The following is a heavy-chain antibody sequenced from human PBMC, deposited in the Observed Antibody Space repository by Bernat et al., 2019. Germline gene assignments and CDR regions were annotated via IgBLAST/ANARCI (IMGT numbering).Heavy chain of an antibody. Sequence: QVQLVESGGGVVQPGRSLRLSCAASGFTFSHYGMHWVRQAPGKGLAWVAVISYDGSNKYYADSVKGRFTISRDNSKNTLYLQMNSLGPADTAVYCCAKVPRICGLFIRWYMDVWGKGTTVTVSS. CDR3: AKVPRICGLFIRWYMDV. V-gene: IGHV3-30*18. CDR2: ISYDGSNK. D-gene: IGHD3/OR15-3a*01. CDR1: GFTFSHYG. J-gene: IGHJ6*03.